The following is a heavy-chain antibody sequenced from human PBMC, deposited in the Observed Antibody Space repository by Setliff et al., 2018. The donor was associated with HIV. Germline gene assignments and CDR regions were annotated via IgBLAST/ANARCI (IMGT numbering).Heavy chain of an antibody. CDR1: GFIFDKNG. D-gene: IGHD5-12*01. Sequence: QTGGSLRLSCAASGFIFDKNGMHWVRQAPGKRLEWVAFIRFDGTKKYYADSVKGRFTISRDDSKNMLYLQMSSLRAEDTALYYCAKDSPTEGGYSGYMNIDYWGQGTLVTVSS. J-gene: IGHJ4*02. CDR3: AKDSPTEGGYSGYMNIDY. CDR2: IRFDGTKK. V-gene: IGHV3-30*02.